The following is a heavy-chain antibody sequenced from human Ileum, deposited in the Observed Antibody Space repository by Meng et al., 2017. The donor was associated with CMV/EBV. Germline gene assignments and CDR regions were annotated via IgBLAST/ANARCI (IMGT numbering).Heavy chain of an antibody. CDR2: ISSSSGYT. CDR3: AREGVAGYYFDS. V-gene: IGHV3-11*06. D-gene: IGHD6-19*01. J-gene: IGHJ4*02. CDR1: GFTFSDYY. Sequence: GVVGGWAGGLGKSGASLNRSCAASGFTFSDYYMTWVRQAPGKGLEWVSYISSSSGYTNYADSVKGRFTISKDNAKNSLYLQMNSLGAEDTAFYCWAREGVAGYYFDSWGQGTLVTVSS.